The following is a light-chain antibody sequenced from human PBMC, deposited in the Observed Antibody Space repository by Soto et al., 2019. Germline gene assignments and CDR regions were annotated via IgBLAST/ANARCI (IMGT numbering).Light chain of an antibody. Sequence: EILMTQSPATLSLSPGERATLSCRASQSLSRNLAWYQQKPGQAPRLLIYGASTRASGVPARFSGSGSGTEFTLTISSLQSEDFALYYCQHYNDWPPGFTFGPGTKVD. CDR3: QHYNDWPPGFT. J-gene: IGKJ3*01. V-gene: IGKV3-15*01. CDR1: QSLSRN. CDR2: GAS.